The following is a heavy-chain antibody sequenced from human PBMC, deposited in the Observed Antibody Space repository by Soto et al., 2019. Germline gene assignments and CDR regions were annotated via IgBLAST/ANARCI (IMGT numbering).Heavy chain of an antibody. V-gene: IGHV4-59*01. CDR2: IYYSGST. Sequence: SETLSLTCTVSGGSISSYYWSWIRQPPGKGLEWIGYIYYSGSTNYNPSLKSRVTISVDTSKNQFSLKLSSVTAADTAVYYCARAYAVEYYYYMDVWGKGTTVTVSS. CDR1: GGSISSYY. CDR3: ARAYAVEYYYYMDV. D-gene: IGHD2-8*01. J-gene: IGHJ6*03.